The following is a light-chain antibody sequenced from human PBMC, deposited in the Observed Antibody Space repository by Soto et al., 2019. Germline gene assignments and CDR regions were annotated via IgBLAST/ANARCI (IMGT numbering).Light chain of an antibody. V-gene: IGLV2-14*01. CDR1: SSDVGGYNY. J-gene: IGLJ1*01. CDR2: DVS. CDR3: SSYTSSSTLDV. Sequence: QSALTQPASVSGSPGQSITISCTGTSSDVGGYNYVSWYQQHPGKAPKLMIYDVSVRPSGVSNRFSGSKSSNTASLTISGIQAEDEDDYYCSSYTSSSTLDVFGIGTKVTVL.